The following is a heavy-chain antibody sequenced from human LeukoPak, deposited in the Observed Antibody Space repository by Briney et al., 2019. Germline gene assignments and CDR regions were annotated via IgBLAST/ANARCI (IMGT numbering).Heavy chain of an antibody. D-gene: IGHD2-21*02. Sequence: PGGSLRLSCAAPGFTFSSYGMHWVRQAPGKGLEWVAVIWYDGSNKYYADSVKGRFTISRDNSKNTLYLQMNSLRAEDTAVYYCARDGIAYCGGDCYIDWGQGTLVTVSS. CDR1: GFTFSSYG. CDR2: IWYDGSNK. CDR3: ARDGIAYCGGDCYID. V-gene: IGHV3-33*01. J-gene: IGHJ4*02.